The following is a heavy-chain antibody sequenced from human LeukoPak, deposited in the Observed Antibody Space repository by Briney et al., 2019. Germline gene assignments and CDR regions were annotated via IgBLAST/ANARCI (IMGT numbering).Heavy chain of an antibody. J-gene: IGHJ6*03. V-gene: IGHV4-39*07. CDR2: IYYSGST. D-gene: IGHD3-22*01. CDR1: GGSISSSTFY. Sequence: SETLSLTCTVSGGSISSSTFYWDWIRQPPGKGLEWIGTIYYSGSTFYNPSLKSRVTVSVDTSKNQFSLKLSSLTAADTAVYYCARARYYDSSGYYTYYYYYYMDVWGKGTTVTISS. CDR3: ARARYYDSSGYYTYYYYYYMDV.